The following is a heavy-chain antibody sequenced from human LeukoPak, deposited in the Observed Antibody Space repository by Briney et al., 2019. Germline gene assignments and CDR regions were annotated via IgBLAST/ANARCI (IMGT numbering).Heavy chain of an antibody. CDR1: GFTFSSYE. D-gene: IGHD3-10*02. CDR2: ISSSGSTI. Sequence: PGGSLRLSCAASGFTFSSYEMNSVRQAPGKGLEWVSYISSSGSTIYYADSVKSRFTISRDNAKNSLYLQMNSLRVEDTAVYYCAELGITMIGGVWGKGTTVTISS. V-gene: IGHV3-48*03. CDR3: AELGITMIGGV. J-gene: IGHJ6*04.